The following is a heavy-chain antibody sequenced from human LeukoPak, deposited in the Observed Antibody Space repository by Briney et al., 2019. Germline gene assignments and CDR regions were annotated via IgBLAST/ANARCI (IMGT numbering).Heavy chain of an antibody. Sequence: PGGSLRLSCAASEFTFSTYWMNWVRQAPGKGLVWVSRIDSDGSSTSYADSVKGRFTISRDNAKNTLYLQMNSLRAEEDKAVYYCARESSVTMIDYWGQGTLVTVSS. CDR3: ARESSVTMIDY. V-gene: IGHV3-74*01. J-gene: IGHJ4*02. CDR2: IDSDGSST. D-gene: IGHD4/OR15-4a*01. CDR1: EFTFSTYW.